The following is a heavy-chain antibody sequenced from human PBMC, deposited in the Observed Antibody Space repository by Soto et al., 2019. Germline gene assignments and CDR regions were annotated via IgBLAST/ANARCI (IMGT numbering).Heavy chain of an antibody. Sequence: GGSLRLSCAASGFTVSSNYMSWVRQAPGKGLEWVSVIYSGGSTYYADSVKGRFTISRDNSKNTLYLQMNSLRAEDTAVYYCARPGGQWLDYYYYFMDVWAKRTTVTVSS. CDR3: ARPGGQWLDYYYYFMDV. CDR2: IYSGGST. V-gene: IGHV3-66*04. CDR1: GFTVSSNY. J-gene: IGHJ6*03. D-gene: IGHD6-19*01.